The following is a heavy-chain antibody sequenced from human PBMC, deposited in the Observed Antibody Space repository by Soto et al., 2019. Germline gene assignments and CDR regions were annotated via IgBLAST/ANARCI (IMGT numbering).Heavy chain of an antibody. CDR1: GFTFSSYS. D-gene: IGHD2-2*01. V-gene: IGHV3-21*01. J-gene: IGHJ4*02. CDR3: AREYCSSTSCFVRPFDY. CDR2: ISSSSSYI. Sequence: GGSLRLSCAASGFTFSSYSMNWVRQAPGKGLEWVSSISSSSSYIYYADSVKGRFTISRDNAKNSLYLQMNSLRAEDTAVYYCAREYCSSTSCFVRPFDYWGQGTLVTVSS.